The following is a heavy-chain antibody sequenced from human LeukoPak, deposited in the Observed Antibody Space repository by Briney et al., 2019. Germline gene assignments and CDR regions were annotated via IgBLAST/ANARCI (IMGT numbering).Heavy chain of an antibody. V-gene: IGHV3-43*02. CDR3: ALLTGGYYDSSGYYRVFDY. Sequence: GRSLRLSCAASGFTFDDYAMHWVRQAPGKGLEWVSLISGDGGSTYYADSVKGRFTISRDNSKNSLYLQMNSLRTEDTALYYCALLTGGYYDSSGYYRVFDYWGQGTLVTVSS. CDR2: ISGDGGST. D-gene: IGHD3-22*01. CDR1: GFTFDDYA. J-gene: IGHJ4*02.